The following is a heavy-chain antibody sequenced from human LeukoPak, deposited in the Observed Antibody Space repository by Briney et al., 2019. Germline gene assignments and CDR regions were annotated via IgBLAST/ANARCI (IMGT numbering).Heavy chain of an antibody. CDR2: IYHSGST. CDR3: ARGKRGFGELELDY. CDR1: GGSISSGGYS. V-gene: IGHV4-30-2*01. Sequence: SETLSLTCAVSGGSISSGGYSWGWIRQPPGKGLEWIGYIYHSGSTYYNPSLKSRVTISVDRSKNQFSLKLSSVTAADTAVYYCARGKRGFGELELDYWGQGTLVTVSS. D-gene: IGHD3-10*01. J-gene: IGHJ4*02.